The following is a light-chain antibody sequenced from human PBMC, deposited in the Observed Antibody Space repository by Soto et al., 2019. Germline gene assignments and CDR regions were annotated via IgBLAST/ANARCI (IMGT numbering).Light chain of an antibody. CDR2: GAS. J-gene: IGKJ1*01. CDR1: QRVSSHS. Sequence: EIVLTQSPGTLSLSPGERATLSCRASQRVSSHSLAWYQQKPGQAPRTLIYGASSRATGIPDRFSASGSGTDFTLIISRLEPEDFAVYYCHHYPRSSWTFGQGTKVEVK. V-gene: IGKV3-20*01. CDR3: HHYPRSSWT.